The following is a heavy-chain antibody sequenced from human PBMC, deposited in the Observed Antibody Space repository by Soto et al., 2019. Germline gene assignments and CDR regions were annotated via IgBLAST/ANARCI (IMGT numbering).Heavy chain of an antibody. CDR3: ARDSSWTGYSAQFDY. CDR1: GFTFSTFW. J-gene: IGHJ4*02. D-gene: IGHD3-9*01. V-gene: IGHV3-74*01. CDR2: IDADGRRT. Sequence: EVQLVEAGGGLVQPGGSPRLSCAASGFTFSTFWMHWVRQAPGKGLVWVSRIDADGRRTSYADSVKGRFTISRDNAKNTLYLQMNSLRVEDTAVYYCARDSSWTGYSAQFDYWGQGILVTVSS.